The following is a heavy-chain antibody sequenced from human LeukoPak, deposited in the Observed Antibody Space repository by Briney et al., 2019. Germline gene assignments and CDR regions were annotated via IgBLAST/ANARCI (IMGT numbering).Heavy chain of an antibody. Sequence: PGGSLRLSCAASGFTFSSYGMHWVRQAPGKGLEWVAFIRYDGSNKYYADSVKGRFTISRDNSKNTLYLQMNRLRAEDTAVSYCAKDTQYSSSSGPRPWGQGTLVTVSS. CDR1: GFTFSSYG. CDR2: IRYDGSNK. CDR3: AKDTQYSSSSGPRP. D-gene: IGHD6-6*01. V-gene: IGHV3-30*02. J-gene: IGHJ5*02.